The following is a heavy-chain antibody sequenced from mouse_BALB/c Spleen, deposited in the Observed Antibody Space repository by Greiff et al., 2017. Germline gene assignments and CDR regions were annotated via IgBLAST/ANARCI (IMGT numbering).Heavy chain of an antibody. J-gene: IGHJ2*01. Sequence: QVQLQQPGAELVKPGASVKLSCKASGYTFTSYWMHWVKQRPGQGLEWIGEINPSNGRTNYNEKFKSKATLTVDKSSSTAYMQLSSLTSEDSAVYYCARCYYGSSYYFDYWGQGTTLTVSS. CDR3: ARCYYGSSYYFDY. CDR1: GYTFTSYW. D-gene: IGHD1-1*01. V-gene: IGHV1S81*02. CDR2: INPSNGRT.